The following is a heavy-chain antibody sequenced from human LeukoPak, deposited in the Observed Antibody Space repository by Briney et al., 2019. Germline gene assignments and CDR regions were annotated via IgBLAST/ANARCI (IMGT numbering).Heavy chain of an antibody. CDR1: GFTFRDYA. CDR3: AKVVMFRLRAKGYFDY. Sequence: GGSLRLSCAASGFTFRDYAMSWVRQAPGKGLEWVSGISGSGNSIYYADSVKGRFTISRDNSKNTLYLQMNSLRAEDTAVYYCAKVVMFRLRAKGYFDYWGQGTLVTVSS. V-gene: IGHV3-23*01. D-gene: IGHD4-17*01. J-gene: IGHJ4*02. CDR2: ISGSGNSI.